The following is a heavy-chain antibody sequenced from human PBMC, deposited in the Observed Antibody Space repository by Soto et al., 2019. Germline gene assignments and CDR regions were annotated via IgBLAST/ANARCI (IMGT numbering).Heavy chain of an antibody. CDR3: ASFFTVPAAIGY. V-gene: IGHV1-3*01. CDR1: GYTFTYCS. Sequence: ASVKVSCKASGYTFTYCSLHWLQQAPGQGLERMGLINAFNCNTKYSQKFQGRVTITRDTSASTAYMELSSLRSEDTAVYYCASFFTVPAAIGYWGQGTLVTVS. J-gene: IGHJ4*02. CDR2: INAFNCNT. D-gene: IGHD2-2*02.